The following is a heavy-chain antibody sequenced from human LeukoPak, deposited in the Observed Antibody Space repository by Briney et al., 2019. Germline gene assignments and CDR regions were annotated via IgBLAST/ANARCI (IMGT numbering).Heavy chain of an antibody. J-gene: IGHJ4*02. CDR1: GFSFSNYA. CDR3: AKDLRIQLWPPGGY. V-gene: IGHV3-23*01. CDR2: ISGSGDNT. Sequence: PGGSLRLSCAASGFSFSNYAMSWVRQAPGRGLEWVSGISGSGDNTYYADSVKGRFTVSRDNFKNTLYVQMKSLRAEDTAVYYCAKDLRIQLWPPGGYWGQGTLVTVSS. D-gene: IGHD5-18*01.